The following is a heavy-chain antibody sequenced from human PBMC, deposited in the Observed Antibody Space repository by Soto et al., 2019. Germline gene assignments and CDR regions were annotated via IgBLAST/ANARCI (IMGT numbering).Heavy chain of an antibody. J-gene: IGHJ4*02. CDR2: IYYSGST. Sequence: SETLSLTCTVSGGSISSYYWSWIRQPPGKGLEWIGYIYYSGSTNYNPSLKSRVTISVDTSKNQFSLKLSSVTAADTAVYYCARTNLGTVDYWGQGTLVTVSS. CDR1: GGSISSYY. CDR3: ARTNLGTVDY. D-gene: IGHD7-27*01. V-gene: IGHV4-59*01.